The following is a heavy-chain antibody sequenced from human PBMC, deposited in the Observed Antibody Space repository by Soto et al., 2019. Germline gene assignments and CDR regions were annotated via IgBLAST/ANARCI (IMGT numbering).Heavy chain of an antibody. V-gene: IGHV5-10-1*01. CDR1: GYIFINYW. J-gene: IGHJ4*02. CDR3: ARQGRDGYNYSSDY. Sequence: LKISCKGSGYIFINYWITWVRQMPGKGLEWMGRIDPSDSHINYSPSFEGHVTISVDRSIRTAYLQWSSLKASDTAMYYCARQGRDGYNYSSDYWGQGTLVTVSS. D-gene: IGHD5-12*01. CDR2: IDPSDSHI.